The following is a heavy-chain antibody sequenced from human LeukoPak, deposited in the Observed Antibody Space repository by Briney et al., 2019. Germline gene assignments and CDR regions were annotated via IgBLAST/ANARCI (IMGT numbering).Heavy chain of an antibody. V-gene: IGHV3-48*01. CDR2: ISSSSSTI. D-gene: IGHD3-16*02. CDR3: ARDLRFPRDVKPYYMDV. CDR1: GFTFSSYS. J-gene: IGHJ6*03. Sequence: GGSLRLSCAASGFTFSSYSMNWVRQAPGKGLEWVSYISSSSSTIYYADSVKGRFTISRDNAKNSLYLQMNSLRAEDTAVYYCARDLRFPRDVKPYYMDVWGKGTTVTVSS.